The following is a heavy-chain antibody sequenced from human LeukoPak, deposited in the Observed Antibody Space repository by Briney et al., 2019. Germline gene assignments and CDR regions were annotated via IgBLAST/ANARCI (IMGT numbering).Heavy chain of an antibody. CDR3: ARDTGGTMVRGVKYYYYYYYMDV. CDR2: IYTSGST. V-gene: IGHV4-38-2*02. J-gene: IGHJ6*03. CDR1: GYSISSGYY. D-gene: IGHD3-10*01. Sequence: SETLSLTCTVSGYSISSGYYWGWIRQPPGKGLEWIGRIYTSGSTNYNPSPKSRVTMSVDTSKNQFSLKLSSVTAADTAVYYCARDTGGTMVRGVKYYYYYYYMDVWGKGTTVTISS.